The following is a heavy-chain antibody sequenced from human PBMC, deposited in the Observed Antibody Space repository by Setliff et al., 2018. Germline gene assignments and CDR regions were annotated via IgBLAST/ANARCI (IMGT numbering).Heavy chain of an antibody. J-gene: IGHJ5*02. CDR1: GGSFSAYY. CDR2: INHSGST. CDR3: ASFIIGGWQNWFDP. D-gene: IGHD6-19*01. Sequence: KTSETLCLTCAVYGGSFSAYYWSWIRQPPGKGLECIGEINHSGSTIYNQSLKSRVTISVDTSKNQYSLMLNPVTAADTAVYYCASFIIGGWQNWFDPWGHGTLVTVSS. V-gene: IGHV4-34*01.